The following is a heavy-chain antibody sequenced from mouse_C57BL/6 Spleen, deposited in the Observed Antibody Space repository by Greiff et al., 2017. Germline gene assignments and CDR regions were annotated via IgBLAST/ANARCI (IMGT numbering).Heavy chain of an antibody. V-gene: IGHV2-2*01. Sequence: VQLVESGPGLVQPSQSLSITCTVSGFSLTSYGVHWVRQSPGKGLEWLGVIWSGGSTDYNAAFISRLSISKDNSKSQVFFKMNSLQADDTAIYYCARRDGYNWYFDVWGTGTTVTVSS. J-gene: IGHJ1*03. CDR3: ARRDGYNWYFDV. CDR1: GFSLTSYG. D-gene: IGHD2-3*01. CDR2: IWSGGST.